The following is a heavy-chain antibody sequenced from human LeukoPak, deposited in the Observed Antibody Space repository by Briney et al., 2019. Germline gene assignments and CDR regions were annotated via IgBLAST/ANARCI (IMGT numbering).Heavy chain of an antibody. J-gene: IGHJ4*02. CDR3: GGGSGYYSSDY. Sequence: GASVKVSFKASGNTFTDYYMHWVRQAPAQGLERMGWINPTSGGTNYAQKVPGRVTISTAYMDLSRLRSDDTAVYYCGGGSGYYSSDYWGQGTLVTVSS. D-gene: IGHD3-22*01. CDR1: GNTFTDYY. V-gene: IGHV1-2*02. CDR2: INPTSGGT.